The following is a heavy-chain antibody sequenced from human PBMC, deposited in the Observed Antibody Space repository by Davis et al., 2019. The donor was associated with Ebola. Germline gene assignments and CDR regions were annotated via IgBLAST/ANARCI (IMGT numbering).Heavy chain of an antibody. V-gene: IGHV4-30-2*01. CDR3: ARGSYYYYYGMDV. Sequence: SETLSLTCAVSGGSISSGGYSWSWIRQPPGKGLEWIGYIYHSGSTYYNPSLKSRVTISVDRSKNQFSLKLGSVTAADTAVYYCARGSYYYYYGMDVWGQGTTVTVSS. CDR2: IYHSGST. CDR1: GGSISSGGYS. J-gene: IGHJ6*02.